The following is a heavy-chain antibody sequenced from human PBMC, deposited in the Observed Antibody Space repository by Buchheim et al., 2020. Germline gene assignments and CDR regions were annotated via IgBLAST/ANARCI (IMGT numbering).Heavy chain of an antibody. J-gene: IGHJ6*02. CDR1: RFTFSSYA. CDR3: AKGVGATSSYGMDV. Sequence: EVQLLESGGGLVQPGGSLRLSCAASRFTFSSYAVTWVRQAPGKGLEWVSTISGSGNSTYYTDSVKGRFTISRDNSKNTLYLQMNSLRAEDTAVYYCAKGVGATSSYGMDVWGQGTT. D-gene: IGHD1-26*01. CDR2: ISGSGNST. V-gene: IGHV3-23*01.